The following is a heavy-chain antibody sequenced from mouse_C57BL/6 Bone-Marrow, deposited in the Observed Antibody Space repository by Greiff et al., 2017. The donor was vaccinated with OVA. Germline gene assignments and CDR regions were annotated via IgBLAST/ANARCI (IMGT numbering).Heavy chain of an antibody. V-gene: IGHV1-20*01. CDR1: GYSFTGYF. D-gene: IGHD1-1*01. J-gene: IGHJ1*03. CDR2: INPYNGDT. Sequence: EVKLMESGPELVKPGDSVKISCKASGYSFTGYFMNWVMQSHGKSLEWIGRINPYNGDTFYNQKFKGKATLTVDKSSSTAHMELRSLTSEDSAVYYCARWTSTHGSSHWYFDVWGTGTTVTVSS. CDR3: ARWTSTHGSSHWYFDV.